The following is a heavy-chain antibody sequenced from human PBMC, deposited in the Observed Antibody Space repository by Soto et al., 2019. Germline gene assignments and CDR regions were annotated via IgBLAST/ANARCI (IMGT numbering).Heavy chain of an antibody. Sequence: GASVKVSCKASGGTFSSYAISWVRQARGEGLEWMGGIIPIFGTANYAQKFQGRVTITADKSTSTAYMELSSLRSEDTAVYYCAREGAGIVDYGNYYYYGMDVWGQGTTVTVSS. CDR3: AREGAGIVDYGNYYYYGMDV. V-gene: IGHV1-69*06. D-gene: IGHD4-17*01. J-gene: IGHJ6*02. CDR1: GGTFSSYA. CDR2: IIPIFGTA.